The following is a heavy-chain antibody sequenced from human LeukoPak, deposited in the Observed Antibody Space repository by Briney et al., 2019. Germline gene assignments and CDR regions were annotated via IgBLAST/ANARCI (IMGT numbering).Heavy chain of an antibody. V-gene: IGHV3-30*02. Sequence: GGSLRLSCAASGFTFSSFGMHWVRQAPGKGLEWVAFIRYDGTNKYHADSVKGRFTISRDNSKNTLYLQMNSLRAEDTAVYYCAKEAYSSAWYVDYWGQGTLVTVSS. D-gene: IGHD6-19*01. J-gene: IGHJ4*02. CDR3: AKEAYSSAWYVDY. CDR2: IRYDGTNK. CDR1: GFTFSSFG.